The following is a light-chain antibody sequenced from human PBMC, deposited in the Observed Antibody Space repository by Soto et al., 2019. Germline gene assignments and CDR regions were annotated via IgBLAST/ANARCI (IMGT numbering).Light chain of an antibody. CDR3: CSYAGSSTFNV. CDR2: EGS. V-gene: IGLV2-23*03. J-gene: IGLJ1*01. Sequence: QSALAQPASVSGSPGQSISFSCAGSNSDVGSSVYVSWYQQHPGKAPKLMIYEGSKRPSGVSNRFSGSKSGNTASLTISGLQAEDEADYYCCSYAGSSTFNVFGTGTKVTVL. CDR1: NSDVGSSVY.